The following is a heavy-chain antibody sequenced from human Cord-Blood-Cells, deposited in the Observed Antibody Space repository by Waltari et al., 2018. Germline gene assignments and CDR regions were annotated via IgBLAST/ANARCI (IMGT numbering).Heavy chain of an antibody. CDR1: GFTVSSNY. Sequence: EVQLVESGGGLIQPGGSLRLSCAASGFTVSSNYMSWVRQAPGKGLEWVSGIYSGGSTYYADSVKGRFTISRDNSKNTLYLQMNSLRAEDTAVYYCARSNYYGSGSRAFDIWGQGTMVTVSS. D-gene: IGHD3-10*01. J-gene: IGHJ3*02. CDR3: ARSNYYGSGSRAFDI. V-gene: IGHV3-53*01. CDR2: IYSGGST.